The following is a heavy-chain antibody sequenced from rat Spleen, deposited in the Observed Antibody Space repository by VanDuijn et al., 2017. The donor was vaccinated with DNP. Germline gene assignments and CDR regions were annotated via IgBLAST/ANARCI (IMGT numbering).Heavy chain of an antibody. D-gene: IGHD1-7*01. Sequence: QVRLRESGPGLVQPSHTLSLTCTVSGFSLTSYAVSWVRQPPGKGLEWIAAISSGENTYYNPALKSRLSISRDTSKSQVFLEMNSLQTEDTAIYFCARSHTTGMTWFAYWGQGTLVTVSS. CDR3: ARSHTTGMTWFAY. CDR1: GFSLTSYA. V-gene: IGHV2S12*01. J-gene: IGHJ3*01. CDR2: ISSGENT.